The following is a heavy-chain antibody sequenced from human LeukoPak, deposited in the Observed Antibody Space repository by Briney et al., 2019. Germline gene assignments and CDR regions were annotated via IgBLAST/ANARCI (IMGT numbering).Heavy chain of an antibody. CDR2: ISAYNGNT. V-gene: IGHV1-18*01. D-gene: IGHD5-24*01. CDR3: ARVTGMATIGSFDY. CDR1: GYTFTSYG. J-gene: IGHJ4*02. Sequence: ASVKVSCKASGYTFTSYGISWMRQAPGQGLEWMGWISAYNGNTNYAQKLQGRVTMTTDTSTSTAYMELRSLRSDDTAVYYCARVTGMATIGSFDYWGQGTLVTVSS.